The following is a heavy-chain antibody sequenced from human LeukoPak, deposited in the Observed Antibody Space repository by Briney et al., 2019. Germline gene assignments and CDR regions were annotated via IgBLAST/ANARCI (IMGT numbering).Heavy chain of an antibody. V-gene: IGHV4-38-2*02. Sequence: SETLSLTCTVSGYSISSGYYWGWIRQPPGKGLEWIGSTYHNGNTYYNPSLKSRVTISVDTSKNQFSLKLSSVTAADTAVYYCARLGGTSYYFDYWGQGALVTVSS. CDR1: GYSISSGYY. D-gene: IGHD4-23*01. CDR3: ARLGGTSYYFDY. CDR2: TYHNGNT. J-gene: IGHJ4*02.